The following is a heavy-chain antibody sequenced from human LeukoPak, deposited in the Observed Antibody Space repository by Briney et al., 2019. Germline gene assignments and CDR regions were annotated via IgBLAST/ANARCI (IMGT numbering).Heavy chain of an antibody. V-gene: IGHV3-64*01. J-gene: IGHJ4*02. D-gene: IGHD3-10*01. Sequence: AGSLRLSCAASGFTFSSYAMHWVRQAPGKGLEYVSAISSNGGSTYYANSVKGRFTISRDNSKNTLYLQMGSLRAEDMAVYYCARGQGRYYGSASYYNLDYWGQGTLVTVSS. CDR2: ISSNGGST. CDR1: GFTFSSYA. CDR3: ARGQGRYYGSASYYNLDY.